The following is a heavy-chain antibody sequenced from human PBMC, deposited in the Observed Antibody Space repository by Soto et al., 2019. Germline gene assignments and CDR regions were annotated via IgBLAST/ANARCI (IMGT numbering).Heavy chain of an antibody. CDR2: ISYDGSNK. J-gene: IGHJ3*02. D-gene: IGHD6-13*01. CDR1: GFTFSSYA. Sequence: GSLRLSCAASGFTFSSYAMHWVRQAPGKGLEWVAVISYDGSNKYYADSVKGRFTISRDNSKNTLYLQMNSLRAEDTAVYYCARDRQGYSSSWTDAFDIWGQGTMVTVSS. V-gene: IGHV3-30-3*01. CDR3: ARDRQGYSSSWTDAFDI.